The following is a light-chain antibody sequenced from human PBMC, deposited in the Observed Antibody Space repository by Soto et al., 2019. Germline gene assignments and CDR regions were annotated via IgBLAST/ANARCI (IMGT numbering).Light chain of an antibody. J-gene: IGKJ5*01. CDR2: AAS. CDR1: QSISSA. V-gene: IGKV1-12*01. Sequence: DIQMTQSPSSVSASVGVRVTITCRAIQSISSALAWYQQKPGTVPKLLIYAASSLQSVVPSRFSGSGAGTEFTLSITSLQPEDFGPYYCQQCYSFHITFGQGIRLEIK. CDR3: QQCYSFHIT.